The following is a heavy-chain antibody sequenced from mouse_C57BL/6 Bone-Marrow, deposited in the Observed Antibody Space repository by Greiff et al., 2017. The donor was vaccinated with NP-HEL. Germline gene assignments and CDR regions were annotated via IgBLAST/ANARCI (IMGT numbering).Heavy chain of an antibody. V-gene: IGHV14-1*01. CDR2: IDPEDGAT. CDR3: TTEEYPYYYAMDY. CDR1: GFNITDYY. Sequence: VQLQQSGAELVRPGASVKLSCTASGFNITDYYMHWVKQRPGQGLEWIGRIDPEDGATAYDPKFQGKATMTADTSSNTAYLQLSSLPSEDTAVYYCTTEEYPYYYAMDYWGQGTSVTVSS. J-gene: IGHJ4*01. D-gene: IGHD5-1*01.